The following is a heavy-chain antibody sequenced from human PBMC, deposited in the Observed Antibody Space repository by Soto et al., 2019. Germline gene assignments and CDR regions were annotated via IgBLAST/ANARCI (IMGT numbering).Heavy chain of an antibody. CDR1: DGSISSGDYY. Sequence: PSETLSLTCTVSDGSISSGDYYWSWIRQPPGKGLEWIGYIYYSGSTYYSPSLKSRVSISIDTSKNQLSLKLTSVTAADTAVYYCARAFDDSSGYYGGLGYWGQGTLVTVSS. CDR3: ARAFDDSSGYYGGLGY. CDR2: IYYSGST. V-gene: IGHV4-30-4*01. J-gene: IGHJ4*02. D-gene: IGHD3-22*01.